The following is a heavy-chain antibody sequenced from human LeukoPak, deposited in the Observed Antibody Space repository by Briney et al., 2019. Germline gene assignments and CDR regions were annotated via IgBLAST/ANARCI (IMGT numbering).Heavy chain of an antibody. D-gene: IGHD3-10*01. CDR3: AKVAGVYWFGEPQH. CDR2: ISYDGSNK. J-gene: IGHJ1*01. CDR1: GFTFSSYG. Sequence: PGGSLRLSCAASGFTFSSYGMHWVRQAPGKGLEWVAVISYDGSNKYYADSVKGRFTISRDNSKNTLYLQMNSLRAEDTAVYYCAKVAGVYWFGEPQHWGQGTLVTVSS. V-gene: IGHV3-30*18.